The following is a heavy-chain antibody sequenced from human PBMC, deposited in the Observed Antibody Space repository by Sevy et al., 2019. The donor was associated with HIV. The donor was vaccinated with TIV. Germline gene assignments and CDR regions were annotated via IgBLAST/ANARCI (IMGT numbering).Heavy chain of an antibody. CDR2: INHSGST. CDR3: ARLGGYYYYYMDV. D-gene: IGHD2-15*01. Sequence: SETLSLTCAVYGGSFSGYYWSWIRQPPGKGLEWIGEINHSGSTNYNPSLKSRVTISVDTSKNQFSLKLSSVTAADTAVYYCARLGGYYYYYMDVWGKGTTVIVSS. J-gene: IGHJ6*03. CDR1: GGSFSGYY. V-gene: IGHV4-34*01.